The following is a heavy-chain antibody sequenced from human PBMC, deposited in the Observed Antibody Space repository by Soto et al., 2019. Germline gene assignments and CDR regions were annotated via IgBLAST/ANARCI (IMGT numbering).Heavy chain of an antibody. CDR2: IYYSGSA. V-gene: IGHV4-31*01. CDR1: GGSISSGGYY. D-gene: IGHD3-3*01. CDR3: AREVYDFLSGYPARNGMDV. J-gene: IGHJ6*02. Sequence: QVQLQESGPGLVKPSQTLSLTCTVSGGSISSGGYYWSWIRQHPGKGLEWIGYIYYSGSAYYNPSLHSLFTISVDTSKNQFSLKLSSVTAADTAVYYCAREVYDFLSGYPARNGMDVWGQESTVTVSS.